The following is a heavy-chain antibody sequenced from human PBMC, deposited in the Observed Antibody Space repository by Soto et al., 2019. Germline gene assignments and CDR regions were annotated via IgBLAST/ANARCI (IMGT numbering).Heavy chain of an antibody. CDR2: ISGSGGST. V-gene: IGHV3-23*01. Sequence: GGSLRLSCAASGFTFSSYAMSWVSQAPGKGLEWVSAISGSGGSTYYADSVKGRFTISRDNSKNTLYLQMNSLRAEDTAVYYCAKWSRQQLTPPLYYYYYYMDVWGKGTTVTVSS. J-gene: IGHJ6*03. D-gene: IGHD6-13*01. CDR3: AKWSRQQLTPPLYYYYYYMDV. CDR1: GFTFSSYA.